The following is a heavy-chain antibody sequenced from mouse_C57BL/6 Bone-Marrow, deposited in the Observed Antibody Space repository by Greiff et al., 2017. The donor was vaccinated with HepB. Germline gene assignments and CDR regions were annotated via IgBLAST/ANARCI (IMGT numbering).Heavy chain of an antibody. CDR2: ISNGGGST. V-gene: IGHV5-12*01. D-gene: IGHD1-1*01. CDR1: GFTFCDYY. J-gene: IGHJ1*03. CDR3: ARHKDYGSSYSYFDV. Sequence: EVKVVESGGRLVQPGGSLKLSCAASGFTFCDYYMYCVRQTPEKRLVWVAYISNGGGSTYYPDTVKGRFTISRDNAKNTLYLQMSRLKSEDTAMYYCARHKDYGSSYSYFDVWGTGTTVTVSS.